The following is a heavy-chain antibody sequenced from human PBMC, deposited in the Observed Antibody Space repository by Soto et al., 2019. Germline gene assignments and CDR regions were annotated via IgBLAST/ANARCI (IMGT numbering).Heavy chain of an antibody. CDR3: AKDGDSDLEGTIIGAVDV. D-gene: IGHD4-17*01. CDR2: ISWNGDET. CDR1: GFTFDDYA. V-gene: IGHV3-9*01. Sequence: EVQLLESGGGLVQPGRSLRLSCVASGFTFDDYAMHWVRQAPGKGLEWVSGISWNGDETDYADSIRGRFTISRDNTKNSLVLQMDSLRADDSALYYCAKDGDSDLEGTIIGAVDVWGQGTTVTVSS. J-gene: IGHJ6*02.